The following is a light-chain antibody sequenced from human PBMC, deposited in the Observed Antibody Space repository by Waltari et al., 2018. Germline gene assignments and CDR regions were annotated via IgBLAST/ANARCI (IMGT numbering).Light chain of an antibody. CDR1: QSVSTW. Sequence: DIQMTQSPSTLSASVGDRVTITCRASQSVSTWLAWYQQNPGKAPKVLIYGASNLESGVPSRFGGSGSGTEFTITISSLQPDDFATYYCQHYINYWTFGQGTKVEIK. J-gene: IGKJ1*01. CDR3: QHYINYWT. V-gene: IGKV1-5*03. CDR2: GAS.